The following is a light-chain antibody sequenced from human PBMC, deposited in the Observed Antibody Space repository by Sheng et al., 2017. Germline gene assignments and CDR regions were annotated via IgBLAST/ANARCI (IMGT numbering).Light chain of an antibody. Sequence: QSALTQPRSVSGSPGQSVTISCTAPSSDVGGYNSVSWYQQHPGKAPKVVIYDVNKRPSGVPDRFSGSKSDNTASLTISGLLSDDEADYYCCSYAGAYSRIWMFGGGTKLTVL. V-gene: IGLV2-11*01. CDR3: CSYAGAYSRIWM. CDR2: DVN. CDR1: SSDVGGYNS. J-gene: IGLJ3*02.